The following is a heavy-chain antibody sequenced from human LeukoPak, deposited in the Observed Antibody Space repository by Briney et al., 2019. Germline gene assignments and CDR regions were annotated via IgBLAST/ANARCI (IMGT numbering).Heavy chain of an antibody. CDR2: ITPSGGT. CDR1: GYTFTSYA. V-gene: IGHV1-2*02. J-gene: IGHJ4*02. CDR3: AREEQQLEQNFDY. D-gene: IGHD6-13*01. Sequence: SVKVSCKASGYTFTSYAIHWVRQAPGQGLEWMGWITPSGGTNYPQKFQGRVAITWDTSITTAYMDLSRLTSDDTAVYYCAREEQQLEQNFDYWGQGTLVTVSS.